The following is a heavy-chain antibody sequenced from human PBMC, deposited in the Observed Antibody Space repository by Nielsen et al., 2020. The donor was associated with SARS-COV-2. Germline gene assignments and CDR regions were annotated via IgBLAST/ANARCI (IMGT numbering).Heavy chain of an antibody. CDR3: ARDSSGTYRRVDY. V-gene: IGHV1-46*01. CDR2: INPTNGGT. CDR1: GYTFPNNY. Sequence: ASVTVSCKASGYTFPNNYMHWVRQAPGQGLEWMGLINPTNGGTTYAQKFQGRVTMTRDKSTSTVYMELSSLRSDDTAVYYCARDSSGTYRRVDYWGQGTLVTVSS. D-gene: IGHD3-22*01. J-gene: IGHJ4*02.